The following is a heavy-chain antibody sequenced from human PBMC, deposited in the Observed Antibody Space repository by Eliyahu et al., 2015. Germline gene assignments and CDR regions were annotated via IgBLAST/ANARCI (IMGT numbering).Heavy chain of an antibody. CDR3: TPGLVAGSGWYGADFDY. J-gene: IGHJ4*02. D-gene: IGHD6-19*01. CDR2: IKSKTDGGRT. V-gene: IGHV3-15*01. Sequence: LVESGGGLVKPGGSLRLSCAASGFTFSNAWMSWVRQAPGKGLEWVGRIKSKTDGGRTDYAAPVKGRFTISRDDSKNTLYLQMSSLKTEDTAVYYCTPGLVAGSGWYGADFDYWGQGTLVIVSS. CDR1: GFTFSNAW.